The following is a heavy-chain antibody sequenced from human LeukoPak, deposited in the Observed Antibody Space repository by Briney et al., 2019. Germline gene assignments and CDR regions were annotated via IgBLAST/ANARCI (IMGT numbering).Heavy chain of an antibody. Sequence: SEALSLTCTVSGGSMSGYYWIWTRQPPGKGLEWIGYVYYNGITNYNPTLKSRVTISLGTSKNQFSLSLTSVTAADTAVYFCARHSYSGYDRVFDYWGQGSLVTVSS. D-gene: IGHD5-12*01. CDR1: GGSMSGYY. J-gene: IGHJ4*02. CDR3: ARHSYSGYDRVFDY. V-gene: IGHV4-59*08. CDR2: VYYNGIT.